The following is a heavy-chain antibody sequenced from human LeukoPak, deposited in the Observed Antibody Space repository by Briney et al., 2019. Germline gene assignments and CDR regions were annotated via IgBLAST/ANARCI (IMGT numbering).Heavy chain of an antibody. CDR2: ISGSAGDT. D-gene: IGHD3-10*01. Sequence: GGSLRLSCAGSGFTISSYGMSWVRQGPGKGLEWVSAISGSAGDTYYADSVKGRFTNSRDNSKNTLYMQMNSLGAEDTAVYYCAKRAPMVRGRTDYQYGMDVWGQGTTVTVSS. CDR3: AKRAPMVRGRTDYQYGMDV. J-gene: IGHJ6*02. CDR1: GFTISSYG. V-gene: IGHV3-23*01.